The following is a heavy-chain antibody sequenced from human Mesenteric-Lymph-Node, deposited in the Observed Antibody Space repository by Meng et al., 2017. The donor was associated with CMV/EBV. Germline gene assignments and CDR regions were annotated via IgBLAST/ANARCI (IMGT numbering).Heavy chain of an antibody. CDR1: GFTFSSYA. D-gene: IGHD3-10*01. V-gene: IGHV3-21*01. CDR3: AREYPYDSGYGMDV. CDR2: ITSGSTYI. Sequence: GESLKISCAASGFTFSSYAMSWVRQAPGKGLEWVSSITSGSTYIYYADSVTGRFTISRDNAKNSLYLQMSSLRAEDTAVYYCAREYPYDSGYGMDVWGQGTTVTVSS. J-gene: IGHJ6*02.